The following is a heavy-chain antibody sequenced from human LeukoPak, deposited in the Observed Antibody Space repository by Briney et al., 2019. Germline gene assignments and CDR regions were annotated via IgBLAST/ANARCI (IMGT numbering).Heavy chain of an antibody. CDR3: VRVGEIWSNGGYFDS. V-gene: IGHV4-4*07. J-gene: IGHJ4*01. CDR2: IYSSGTT. Sequence: SETLSLTCTVSGGSITSHYWSWIRQPAAKGLEWLGRIYSSGTTAYNASFTSRLTMSVDTSKSQFSLKLKSVTAADTAVYYCVRVGEIWSNGGYFDSWGQGTLVTVSS. CDR1: GGSITSHY. D-gene: IGHD3-16*01.